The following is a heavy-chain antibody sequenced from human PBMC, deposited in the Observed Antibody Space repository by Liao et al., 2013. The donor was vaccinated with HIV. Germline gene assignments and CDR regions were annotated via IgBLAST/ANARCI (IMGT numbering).Heavy chain of an antibody. CDR3: ARGYSGYDYRIYYFDY. CDR1: GGSFSGYY. Sequence: QVQLQQWGAGLLKPSETLSLTCAVYGGSFSGYYWSWIRQPPGKGLEWIGEINHSGSTNYNPSLKSRVTISVDTSKNQFSLKLSSVTAADTAVYYCARGYSGYDYRIYYFDYWGQGTLVTVSS. CDR2: INHSGST. D-gene: IGHD5-12*01. V-gene: IGHV4-34*01. J-gene: IGHJ4*02.